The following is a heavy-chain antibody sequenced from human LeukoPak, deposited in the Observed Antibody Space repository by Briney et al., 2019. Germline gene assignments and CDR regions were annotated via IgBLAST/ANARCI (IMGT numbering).Heavy chain of an antibody. CDR2: INANNGNT. J-gene: IGHJ6*02. CDR3: ARERYDFWSGHDKGMDV. V-gene: IGHV1-18*04. CDR1: GYTFSSYG. D-gene: IGHD3-3*01. Sequence: ASVKVSCKASGYTFSSYGITWVRQAPGQGLEWMGWINANNGNTNYAQKLQGRVTMTTDTSTSTAYMELRSLRSDDTAVYYCARERYDFWSGHDKGMDVWGQGTTVTVSS.